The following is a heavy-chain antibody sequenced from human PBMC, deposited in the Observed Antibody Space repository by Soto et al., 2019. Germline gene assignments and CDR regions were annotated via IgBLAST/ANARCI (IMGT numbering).Heavy chain of an antibody. CDR2: ISGSGGST. D-gene: IGHD3-3*01. V-gene: IGHV3-23*01. CDR3: AKEGAAYYDFWSGYLGAYFDY. Sequence: GGSLRLSCAASGFTFSGYAMSWVRQAPGKGLEWVSAISGSGGSTYYADSVKGRFTISRDNSKNTLYLQMNSLRAEDTAVYYCAKEGAAYYDFWSGYLGAYFDYWGQGTLVTVSS. CDR1: GFTFSGYA. J-gene: IGHJ4*02.